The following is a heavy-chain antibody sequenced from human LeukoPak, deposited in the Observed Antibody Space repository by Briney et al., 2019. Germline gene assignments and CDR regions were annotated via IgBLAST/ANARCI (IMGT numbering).Heavy chain of an antibody. Sequence: PGGSLRLSCAASGFTFSSYSMNWVRQAPGKGLEWVSYISSSSSNIYYADSVKGRFTISRDNAKNSLYLQMNSPRAEDTALYYCARDPTHESSGYPFDYWGQGTLVTVSS. CDR1: GFTFSSYS. CDR2: ISSSSSNI. CDR3: ARDPTHESSGYPFDY. D-gene: IGHD3-22*01. V-gene: IGHV3-48*01. J-gene: IGHJ4*02.